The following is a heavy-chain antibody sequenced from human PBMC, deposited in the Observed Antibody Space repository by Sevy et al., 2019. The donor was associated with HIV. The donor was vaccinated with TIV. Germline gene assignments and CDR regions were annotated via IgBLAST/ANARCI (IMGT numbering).Heavy chain of an antibody. J-gene: IGHJ4*02. D-gene: IGHD7-27*01. Sequence: GGSLRLSCAASGFSFRSYSMNWVRQAPGKGLEWVSYIHSSSSTTYYADSVKGRFIISRDIAKNSLYLQMNSLRAEDTAVYYCARDDHWAFDYWGQGALVTVSS. CDR1: GFSFRSYS. CDR3: ARDDHWAFDY. V-gene: IGHV3-48*01. CDR2: IHSSSSTT.